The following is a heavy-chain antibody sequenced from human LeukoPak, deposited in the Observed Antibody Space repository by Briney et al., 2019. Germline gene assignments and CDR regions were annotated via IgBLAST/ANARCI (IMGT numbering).Heavy chain of an antibody. D-gene: IGHD3-16*02. CDR1: GYTFTGYY. V-gene: IGHV1-2*06. Sequence: GASVKVSCKASGYTFTGYYMRWVRQAPGQGLEWMGRINPNSGGTNYAQKFQGRVTMTRDTSISTAYMELSRLRSDDTAVYYCARELYDYVWGSYRYYFDYWGQGTLVTVSS. CDR3: ARELYDYVWGSYRYYFDY. CDR2: INPNSGGT. J-gene: IGHJ4*02.